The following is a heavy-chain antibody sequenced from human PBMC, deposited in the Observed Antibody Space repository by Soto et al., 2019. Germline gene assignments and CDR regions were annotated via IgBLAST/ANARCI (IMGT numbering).Heavy chain of an antibody. CDR2: ISAYNGNT. V-gene: IGHV1-18*01. CDR3: ARAVAGHWYFDL. D-gene: IGHD6-19*01. CDR1: GYSITSYG. J-gene: IGHJ2*01. Sequence: QVQLVQSGAEVMKPGASVKVSCKASGYSITSYGISWVRQAPGQGLEWMGWISAYNGNTNYAQKFQGRVTMTTDTSTSTAYMELRSLRSDDTAVYYCARAVAGHWYFDLWGRGTLVTVSS.